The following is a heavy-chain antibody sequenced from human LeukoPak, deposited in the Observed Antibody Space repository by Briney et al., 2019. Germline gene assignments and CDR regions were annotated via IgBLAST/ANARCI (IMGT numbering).Heavy chain of an antibody. J-gene: IGHJ6*02. CDR3: ARARDGHYGMDV. CDR2: IYYSGST. CDR1: GGSISSYY. D-gene: IGHD5-24*01. Sequence: SETLYLTYTVSGGSISSYYWSWIRQPPGKGLEWIGYIYYSGSTNYNPSLKSRVTISVDTSKNQFSLKLSSVTAADTAVYYCARARDGHYGMDVWGQGTTVTVSS. V-gene: IGHV4-59*01.